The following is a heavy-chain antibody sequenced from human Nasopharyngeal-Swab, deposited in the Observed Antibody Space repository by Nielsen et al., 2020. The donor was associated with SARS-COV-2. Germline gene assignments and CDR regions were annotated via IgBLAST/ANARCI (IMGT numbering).Heavy chain of an antibody. CDR3: ARHVSSSWYAAVAGIRAFDY. D-gene: IGHD6-13*01. V-gene: IGHV4-39*01. Sequence: WIRQPPGKGLEWIGSIYYSGSTYYNPSLKSRVTISVDTSKNRFSLKLSSVTAADTVVYYCARHVSSSWYAAVAGIRAFDYWGQGTLVTVSS. J-gene: IGHJ4*02. CDR2: IYYSGST.